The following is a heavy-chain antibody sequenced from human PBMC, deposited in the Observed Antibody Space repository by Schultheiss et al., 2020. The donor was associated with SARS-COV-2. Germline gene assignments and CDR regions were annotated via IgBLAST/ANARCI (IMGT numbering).Heavy chain of an antibody. V-gene: IGHV1-46*01. CDR1: GYTFTSYY. Sequence: ASVKVSCKASGYTFTSYYMHWVRQAPGQGLEWMGIINPSGGSTSYAQKFQGRVTMTRDTSTSTVYMELSSLRSEDTAVYYCAREFGRGYYYGSGSYYNAGMDVWGQGTTVTVSS. J-gene: IGHJ6*02. D-gene: IGHD3-10*01. CDR2: INPSGGST. CDR3: AREFGRGYYYGSGSYYNAGMDV.